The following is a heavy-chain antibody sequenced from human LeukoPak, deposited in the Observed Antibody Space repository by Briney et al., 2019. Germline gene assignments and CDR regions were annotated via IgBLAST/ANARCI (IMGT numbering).Heavy chain of an antibody. D-gene: IGHD3-22*01. Sequence: SETLPLTCAVSGYSISSGYYWGWIRQPPGKGLEWIGSIYHSGSTYYNPSLKSRVTISVDTSKNQFSLKLSSVTAADTAVYYCAREPPVEDYYDRSGYSIDYRGRAALVTVSS. CDR2: IYHSGST. CDR1: GYSISSGYY. CDR3: AREPPVEDYYDRSGYSIDY. J-gene: IGHJ4*02. V-gene: IGHV4-38-2*02.